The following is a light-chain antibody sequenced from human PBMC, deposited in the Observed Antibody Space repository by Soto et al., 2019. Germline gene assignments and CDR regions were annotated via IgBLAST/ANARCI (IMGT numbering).Light chain of an antibody. J-gene: IGLJ3*02. CDR1: NIDSRT. V-gene: IGLV3-21*02. CDR3: AAWDDSLNGRV. Sequence: SYELTQPPSVSVAPGQTATISCGENNIDSRTVHWYQQKPGQAPLLVVYDNSFRPSGIPNRFSGSKSGTSASLAISGLQSEDEADYYCAAWDDSLNGRVFGGGTKLTVL. CDR2: DNS.